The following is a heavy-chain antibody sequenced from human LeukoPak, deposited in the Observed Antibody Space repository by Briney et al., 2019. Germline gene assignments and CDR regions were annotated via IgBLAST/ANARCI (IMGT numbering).Heavy chain of an antibody. V-gene: IGHV4-34*01. Sequence: SETLSLTCAVYGGSFSGYYWSWIRQPPGKGLEWIGEINHSGSTSYNPSLKSRVTISVDTSKNQFSLKLSSVTAADTAVYYCARQTSGSPWSQGTLVTVSS. CDR3: ARQTSGSP. CDR2: INHSGST. D-gene: IGHD1-26*01. J-gene: IGHJ5*02. CDR1: GGSFSGYY.